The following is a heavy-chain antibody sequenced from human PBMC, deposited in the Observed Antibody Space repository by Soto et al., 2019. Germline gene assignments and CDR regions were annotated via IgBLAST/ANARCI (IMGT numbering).Heavy chain of an antibody. Sequence: KESGPTLVKPTQTLTLTCTFSGFSLSTSGVGVGWIRQPPGKALEWLALIYWDDDKRYSPSLKSRLTITKDTSKNQVVLTMTNMDPVDTATYYCARHRGYYYDSSGYYPDYWGQGTLVTVSS. CDR2: IYWDDDK. J-gene: IGHJ4*02. D-gene: IGHD3-22*01. CDR3: ARHRGYYYDSSGYYPDY. V-gene: IGHV2-5*02. CDR1: GFSLSTSGVG.